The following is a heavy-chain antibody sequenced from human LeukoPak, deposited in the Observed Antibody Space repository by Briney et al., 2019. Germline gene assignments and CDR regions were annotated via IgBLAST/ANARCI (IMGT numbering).Heavy chain of an antibody. Sequence: SQTLSLTCTVSGGSISSGDYYWSWIRQPPGKGLEWIGYIYYSGSTYYNPSLKSRVTISVFTSQNQFSLKLNSMTAADTAVYYCARGGRYNIWAFDIWGQGTMVTVSS. D-gene: IGHD5-24*01. V-gene: IGHV4-30-4*01. CDR2: IYYSGST. CDR1: GGSISSGDYY. CDR3: ARGGRYNIWAFDI. J-gene: IGHJ3*02.